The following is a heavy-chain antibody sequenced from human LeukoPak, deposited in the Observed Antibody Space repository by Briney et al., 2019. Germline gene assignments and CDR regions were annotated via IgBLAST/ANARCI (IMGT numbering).Heavy chain of an antibody. Sequence: SETLSLTCAVYGGSFSGYYWSWIRQPPGKGLEWIGEINHSGSTNYNPSLKSRVTISVDTSKNQFSLKLSSVTAADTAVYYCARLGGCTTTSCYVHWFDPWGQGTLVTVSS. J-gene: IGHJ5*02. V-gene: IGHV4-34*01. CDR3: ARLGGCTTTSCYVHWFDP. CDR1: GGSFSGYY. D-gene: IGHD2-2*01. CDR2: INHSGST.